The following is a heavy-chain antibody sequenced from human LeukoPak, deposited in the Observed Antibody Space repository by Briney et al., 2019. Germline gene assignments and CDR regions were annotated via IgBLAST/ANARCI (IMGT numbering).Heavy chain of an antibody. D-gene: IGHD3-16*01. CDR1: GFTFSSYS. J-gene: IGHJ4*02. Sequence: PGGSLRLSCAASGFTFSSYSMNWVRQAPGKGLEWVSSISSSSSYIYYADSVKGRFTISRDNAKNSLYLQTNSLRAEDTAVYYCATAGGNRYYFDYWGQGTLVTVSS. V-gene: IGHV3-21*01. CDR2: ISSSSSYI. CDR3: ATAGGNRYYFDY.